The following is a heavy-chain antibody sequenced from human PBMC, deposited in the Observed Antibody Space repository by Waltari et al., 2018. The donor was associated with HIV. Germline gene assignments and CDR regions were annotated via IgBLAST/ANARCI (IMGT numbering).Heavy chain of an antibody. J-gene: IGHJ6*02. D-gene: IGHD3-3*01. CDR2: IYTSGST. Sequence: QVQLQESGPGLVKPSQTLSLTCTVSGGSISSGSYYWSWIPQPAGKGLEWIGRIYTSGSTNYNPSLKSRVTISVDTSKNQFSLKLSSVTAADTAVYYCAREGKEDYDFWSGYFFGMDVWGQGTTVTVSS. CDR1: GGSISSGSYY. V-gene: IGHV4-61*02. CDR3: AREGKEDYDFWSGYFFGMDV.